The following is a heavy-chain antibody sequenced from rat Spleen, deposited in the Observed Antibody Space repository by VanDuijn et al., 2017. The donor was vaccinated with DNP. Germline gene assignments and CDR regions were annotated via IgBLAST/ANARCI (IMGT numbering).Heavy chain of an antibody. D-gene: IGHD1-4*01. V-gene: IGHV5-25*01. CDR1: GFTFSDYY. CDR3: ATRGDGYDNWFAY. Sequence: EVQLVESGGGLVQPGRSLKLSCAASGFTFSDYYMAWVRQAAPKGLEWVATISASGGSTYYRDSVKGRFTISRVNAQSTLYLQMTSLRSEDTAIYYCATRGDGYDNWFAYWGQGTLVTVSS. CDR2: ISASGGST. J-gene: IGHJ3*01.